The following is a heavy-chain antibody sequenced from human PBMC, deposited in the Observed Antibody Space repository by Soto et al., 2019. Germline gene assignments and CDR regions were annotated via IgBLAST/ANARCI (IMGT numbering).Heavy chain of an antibody. D-gene: IGHD3-9*01. CDR2: IYYSGST. V-gene: IGHV4-59*08. CDR1: GGSISSYY. CDR3: ARSPYDILTGFDY. Sequence: SETLSLTCTVSGGSISSYYWRWIRQPPGKGLEWIGYIYYSGSTNYNPSLKSRVTISVDTSKNQFSLKLSSVTAADTAVYYCARSPYDILTGFDYWGQGTLVTVSS. J-gene: IGHJ4*02.